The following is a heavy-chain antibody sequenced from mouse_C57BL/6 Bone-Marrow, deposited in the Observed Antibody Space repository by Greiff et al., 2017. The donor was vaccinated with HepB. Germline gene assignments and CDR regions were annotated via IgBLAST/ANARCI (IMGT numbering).Heavy chain of an antibody. CDR3: ARSPNWRHFDY. J-gene: IGHJ2*01. D-gene: IGHD4-1*01. CDR2: IHPNSGST. Sequence: QVHVKQPGAELVKPGASVKLSCKASGYTFTSYWMHWVKQRPGQGLEWIGMIHPNSGSTNYNEKFKSKATLTVDKSSSTAYMQLSSLTSEDSAVYYCARSPNWRHFDYWGQGTTLTVSS. CDR1: GYTFTSYW. V-gene: IGHV1-64*01.